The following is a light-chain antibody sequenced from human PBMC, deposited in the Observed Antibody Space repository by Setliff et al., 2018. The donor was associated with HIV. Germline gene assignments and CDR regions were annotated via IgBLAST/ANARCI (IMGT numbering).Light chain of an antibody. J-gene: IGLJ1*01. Sequence: ALTQPASVSGSPGQSITISCTGTSSDVGTYYYASWYQQHPGKAPKLMISDVSNRPSGVSNRFSGSKSGNTASLTISGLQTEDEADYYCSSYTSSTPLYVFGTGTKVTVL. CDR1: SSDVGTYYY. V-gene: IGLV2-14*03. CDR2: DVS. CDR3: SSYTSSTPLYV.